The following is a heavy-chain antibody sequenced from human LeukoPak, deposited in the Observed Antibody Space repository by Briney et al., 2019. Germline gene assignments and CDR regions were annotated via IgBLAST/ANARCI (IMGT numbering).Heavy chain of an antibody. D-gene: IGHD3-22*01. V-gene: IGHV4-4*07. Sequence: SETLSLTCTVSGGSISSYCWSWIRQPPGKGLEWIGRIYTSGSTNYNPSLKSRVTMSVDTSKNQFSLKLSSVTAADTAVYYCAHTHARDYYDSSGYYELAEYFQHWGQGTLVTVSS. CDR3: AHTHARDYYDSSGYYELAEYFQH. CDR1: GGSISSYC. CDR2: IYTSGST. J-gene: IGHJ1*01.